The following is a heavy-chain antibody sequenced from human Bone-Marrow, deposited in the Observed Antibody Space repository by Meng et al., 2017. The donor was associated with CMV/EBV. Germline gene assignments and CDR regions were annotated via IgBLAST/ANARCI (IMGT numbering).Heavy chain of an antibody. CDR1: GYTFPSYG. CDR2: ISAYNGNT. J-gene: IGHJ6*02. V-gene: IGHV1-18*01. D-gene: IGHD3-10*01. CDR3: VRDSPPLVRWFGVYYYYGMDV. Sequence: ASVKVSCQASGYTFPSYGSSWVPQAPGQGLEWMGWISAYNGNTNYAQKLQGRVTMTTATSTRTAYMQLRSLRADDTAVYYGVRDSPPLVRWFGVYYYYGMDVWGQGTMVTVSS.